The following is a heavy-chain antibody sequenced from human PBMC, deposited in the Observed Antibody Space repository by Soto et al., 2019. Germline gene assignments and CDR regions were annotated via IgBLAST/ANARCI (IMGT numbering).Heavy chain of an antibody. CDR3: ARGWSRRTTFGVVIRTADFDF. Sequence: SQTLSLTCAVYGRSFSGYSLSWISQPQKKGLEWLGAIHPSGRTNYNPSPKGRATISVTPSQEQLSRKLSAVTATDTTVYYWARGWSRRTTFGVVIRTADFDFWGQGTMVTVSS. D-gene: IGHD3-3*01. CDR1: GRSFSGYS. V-gene: IGHV4-34*01. CDR2: IHPSGRT. J-gene: IGHJ4*02.